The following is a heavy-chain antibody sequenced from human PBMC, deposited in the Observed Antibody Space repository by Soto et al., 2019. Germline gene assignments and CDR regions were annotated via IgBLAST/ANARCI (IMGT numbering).Heavy chain of an antibody. V-gene: IGHV4-31*03. CDR3: AREVRYSSSWYVNWFDP. CDR1: GGSISSGGYY. J-gene: IGHJ5*02. CDR2: IYYSGST. D-gene: IGHD6-13*01. Sequence: SETLSLTCTVSGGSISSGGYYWSWIRQHPGKGLEWIGYIYYSGSTYYNPSLKSRVTISVDTSKNQFSLKLSSVTAADTAVYYCAREVRYSSSWYVNWFDPWGQGTLVTVSS.